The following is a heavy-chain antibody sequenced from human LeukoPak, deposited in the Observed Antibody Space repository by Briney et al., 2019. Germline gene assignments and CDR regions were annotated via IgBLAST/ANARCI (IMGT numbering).Heavy chain of an antibody. CDR3: ARAGYYYDSSGYLDAFDI. V-gene: IGHV4-4*07. D-gene: IGHD3-22*01. Sequence: SETLSLTCTVSGGSISSYYWSWIRQPAGKGLEWIGRIYTSGSTNYNPSLKSRVTMSVDTSKNQFSLKLSSVTAADTAAYYCARAGYYYDSSGYLDAFDIWGQGTMVTVSS. CDR1: GGSISSYY. CDR2: IYTSGST. J-gene: IGHJ3*02.